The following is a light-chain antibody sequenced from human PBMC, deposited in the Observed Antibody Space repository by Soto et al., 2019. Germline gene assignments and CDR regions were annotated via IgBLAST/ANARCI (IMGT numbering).Light chain of an antibody. J-gene: IGLJ2*01. Sequence: QSALTQPASVSGSPGQSITISCTGTSSDVGGYNYVSWYQQHPGKAPKLMIHEVSNRPSGVSNRFSGSKSGNTASLTISGRQAEDEADYDCSSYTSSSTPVVFGVGTKVTVL. CDR1: SSDVGGYNY. CDR2: EVS. CDR3: SSYTSSSTPVV. V-gene: IGLV2-14*01.